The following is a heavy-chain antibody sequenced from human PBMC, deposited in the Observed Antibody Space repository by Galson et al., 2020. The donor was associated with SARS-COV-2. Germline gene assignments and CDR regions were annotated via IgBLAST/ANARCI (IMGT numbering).Heavy chain of an antibody. CDR3: ARDPGRYCTNGICYWLDS. CDR1: GFTFTDHS. J-gene: IGHJ4*02. Sequence: GESLKISCPASGFTFTDHSLNWVRQAPGKGPEWVASISSTSFYIHYAESMEGRFTISRDNSKNTLYLQMDSLRADDTAVYYCARDPGRYCTNGICYWLDSWGQGTLVTVSS. V-gene: IGHV3-21*06. D-gene: IGHD2-8*01. CDR2: ISSTSFYI.